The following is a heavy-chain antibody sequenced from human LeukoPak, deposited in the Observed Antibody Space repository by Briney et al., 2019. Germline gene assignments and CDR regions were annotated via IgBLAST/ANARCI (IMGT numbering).Heavy chain of an antibody. CDR3: GKDLGFGGPHDAFDI. V-gene: IGHV3-23*01. D-gene: IGHD3-10*01. CDR1: GFTFSTYA. Sequence: GGSLRLSCAAFGFTFSTYAMSWVRQAPGKGLEWVSATSGSGVSTYYADSVKGRFSISRDNSKNTLYLQMNSLRVDDTALYYCGKDLGFGGPHDAFDIWGQGTMVTVSS. J-gene: IGHJ3*02. CDR2: TSGSGVST.